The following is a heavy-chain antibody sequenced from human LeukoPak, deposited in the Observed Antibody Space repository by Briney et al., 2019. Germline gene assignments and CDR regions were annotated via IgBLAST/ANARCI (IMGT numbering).Heavy chain of an antibody. CDR2: MSYDGSNK. Sequence: GGSLRLSCSASGFTFSSYAMHWVRQAPGKGLEWVAVMSYDGSNKYYADSVKGRFTISRDNSKNTLYLQMNSLRAEDTAVYYCAKFRIQLWLGGGIPDYWGQGTLVTVSS. V-gene: IGHV3-30-3*02. CDR3: AKFRIQLWLGGGIPDY. D-gene: IGHD5-18*01. J-gene: IGHJ4*02. CDR1: GFTFSSYA.